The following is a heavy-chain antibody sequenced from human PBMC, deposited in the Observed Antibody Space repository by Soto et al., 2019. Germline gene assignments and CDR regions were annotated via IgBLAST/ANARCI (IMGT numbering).Heavy chain of an antibody. CDR1: GGSISSSSYY. V-gene: IGHV4-39*01. CDR3: ARLGNYYDSSGPDY. J-gene: IGHJ4*02. CDR2: IYYSGST. Sequence: SETLSLTCTVSGGSISSSSYYWGWIRQPPGKGLEWIGSIYYSGSTYYNPSLKSRVTISGDTSKNQFSLKLISVTAADTAVYYCARLGNYYDSSGPDYWGQGTLVTVSS. D-gene: IGHD3-22*01.